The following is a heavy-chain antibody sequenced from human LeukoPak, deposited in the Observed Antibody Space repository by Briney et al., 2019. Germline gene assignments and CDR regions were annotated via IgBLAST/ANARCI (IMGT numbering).Heavy chain of an antibody. D-gene: IGHD2-15*01. CDR2: IIPIFGTA. CDR3: ARDCSGGSCYSYYYMDV. Sequence: SVKVSCKASGGTFSSYAISWVRQAPGQGLEWMGGIIPIFGTANYAQKFQGRVTITADESTSTAYMELSSLRSEDTAVYYCARDCSGGSCYSYYYMDVWGKGTTVTVSS. V-gene: IGHV1-69*13. J-gene: IGHJ6*03. CDR1: GGTFSSYA.